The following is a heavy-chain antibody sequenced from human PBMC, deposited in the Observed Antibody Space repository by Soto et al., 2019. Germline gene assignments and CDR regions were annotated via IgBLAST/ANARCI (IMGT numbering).Heavy chain of an antibody. CDR1: GRPVSSGGYY. CDR3: VRDRALDSCGHWFDS. CDR2: IYHIGRP. V-gene: IGHV4-31*03. J-gene: IGHJ5*01. D-gene: IGHD5-18*01. Sequence: SETLSLTCTVSGRPVSSGGYYWTWIRQLPGNGLEWIGYIYHIGRPTYDPSLKSRLSMSLDTPTNQFSLNLTSVTAADTAIYYCVRDRALDSCGHWFDSWGQGTLVTVSS.